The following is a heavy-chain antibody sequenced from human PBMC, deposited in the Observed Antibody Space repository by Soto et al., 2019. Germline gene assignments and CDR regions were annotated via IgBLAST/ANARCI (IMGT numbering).Heavy chain of an antibody. J-gene: IGHJ6*02. CDR2: ISNDGNNK. D-gene: IGHD2-21*01. Sequence: QVQLVESGGGVVQPGRSLRLSCAASGFTFSNYAMHWVRQAPGKGLEWVAVISNDGNNKYYADSVKGRFTISRDNSKNTLYLQMNGLRADDTAVYYCARDSGRLGSVIRSYYYGIDVWGQGTTVTVSS. CDR1: GFTFSNYA. CDR3: ARDSGRLGSVIRSYYYGIDV. V-gene: IGHV3-30-3*01.